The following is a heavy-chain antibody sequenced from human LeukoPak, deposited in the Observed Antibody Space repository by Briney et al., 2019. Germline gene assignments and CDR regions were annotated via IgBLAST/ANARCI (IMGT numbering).Heavy chain of an antibody. J-gene: IGHJ4*02. Sequence: GGSLRLSCVASGFTFSSYAMSWVRQAPGKGLEWVSAISGSGGSTYYADSVKGRFTISRDNSKNTLYLQMNSLRAEDTAVYYCAKDGQMVVVITFDCWGQGTLVTVSS. V-gene: IGHV3-23*01. CDR2: ISGSGGST. D-gene: IGHD3-22*01. CDR3: AKDGQMVVVITFDC. CDR1: GFTFSSYA.